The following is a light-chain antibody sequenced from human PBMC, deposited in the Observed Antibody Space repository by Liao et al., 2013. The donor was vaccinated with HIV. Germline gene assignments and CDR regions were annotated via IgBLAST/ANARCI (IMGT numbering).Light chain of an antibody. J-gene: IGLJ2*01. CDR3: QAWDRNTAI. Sequence: SYELTQPPSVSVSPGQTASITCSGDKLGDKYASWYQQKPGQSPVLVIYDDTKRPSGIPGRFSGSNSGDTATLTISGTQPTDEADYYCQAWDRNTAIFGGGTKLTVL. CDR2: DDT. V-gene: IGLV3-1*01. CDR1: KLGDKY.